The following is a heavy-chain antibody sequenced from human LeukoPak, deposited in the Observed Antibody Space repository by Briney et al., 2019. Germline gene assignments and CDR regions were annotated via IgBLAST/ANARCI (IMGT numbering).Heavy chain of an antibody. J-gene: IGHJ5*02. CDR2: IIPIFGTA. CDR3: ARLSSIAARGEWFAP. Sequence: SVKVSCKASGGTFSSYAISWVRQAPGQGLEWMGGIIPIFGTANYAQKFQGRVTITADESTSTAYMELSSLRSEDTAVYYCARLSSIAARGEWFAPWGQGHLVTVSS. D-gene: IGHD6-6*01. CDR1: GGTFSSYA. V-gene: IGHV1-69*13.